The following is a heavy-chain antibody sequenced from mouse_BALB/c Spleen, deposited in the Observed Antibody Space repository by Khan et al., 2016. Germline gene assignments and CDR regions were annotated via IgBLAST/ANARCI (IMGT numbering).Heavy chain of an antibody. V-gene: IGHV3-8*02. D-gene: IGHD2-14*01. CDR2: ISYSVST. Sequence: MQLEESGPSLVKPSQTLSLTCSVTGDSITSGYWNWIRKFPGNKLEYMGYISYSVSTYYNPSLKSRIYLTRDTSKNQYYLQLNSVTTEVTATYNCARYRIGYEFDYWGQGTTLTVSS. J-gene: IGHJ2*01. CDR3: ARYRIGYEFDY. CDR1: GDSITSGY.